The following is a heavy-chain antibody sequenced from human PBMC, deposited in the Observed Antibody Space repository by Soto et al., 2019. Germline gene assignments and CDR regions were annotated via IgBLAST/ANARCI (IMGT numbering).Heavy chain of an antibody. CDR3: AKDPGYCSGGSCLNWFDP. V-gene: IGHV3-23*01. J-gene: IGHJ5*02. CDR1: GFTFSSYA. D-gene: IGHD2-15*01. Sequence: LRLSCAASGFTFSSYAMSLVRQAPLKGLEWVSAISGSGGSTYYADSVKGRFTISRDNSKNTLYLQMNSLRAEDTAVYYCAKDPGYCSGGSCLNWFDPWGQGTLVTVSS. CDR2: ISGSGGST.